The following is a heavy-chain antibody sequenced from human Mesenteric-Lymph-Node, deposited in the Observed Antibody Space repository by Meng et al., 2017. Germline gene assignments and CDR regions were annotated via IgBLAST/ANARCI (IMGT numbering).Heavy chain of an antibody. CDR1: GFAFSSDS. V-gene: IGHV3-21*03. J-gene: IGHJ4*02. D-gene: IGHD3-22*01. Sequence: ESLKISCAASGFAFSSDSMNWVRQAPGKGLEWVSSISSSSSYIYYADSVKGRFTISRDYAKNSLYLQMNSQRAGDTAVYYCARDWYDSSSTLDYWGQGTLVTVSS. CDR3: ARDWYDSSSTLDY. CDR2: ISSSSSYI.